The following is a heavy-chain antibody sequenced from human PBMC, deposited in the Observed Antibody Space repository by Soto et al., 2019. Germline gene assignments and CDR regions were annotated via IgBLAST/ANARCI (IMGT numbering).Heavy chain of an antibody. J-gene: IGHJ4*02. D-gene: IGHD6-25*01. CDR3: ARERDPHSGPWQDSDY. CDR1: GFTFSDYD. V-gene: IGHV3-13*01. Sequence: EVQLVESGGGLVQPGGSLRLSCAASGFTFSDYDMHWVRQPTGKGLEWVSAINTVGVTFYSDSVKGRFTISRENAKNSLYLQINSLRVEDTAVYYCARERDPHSGPWQDSDYLVQGTLVTVSS. CDR2: INTVGVT.